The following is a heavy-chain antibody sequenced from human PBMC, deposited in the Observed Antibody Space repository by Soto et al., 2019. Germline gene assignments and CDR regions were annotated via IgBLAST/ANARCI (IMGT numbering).Heavy chain of an antibody. J-gene: IGHJ5*02. V-gene: IGHV4-59*01. CDR1: GGSISSYY. Sequence: PSETLSLTCTVSGGSISSYYWSWIRQPPGKGLEWIGYIYYSGSTNYNPSLKSRVTISVDTSKNQFSLKLSSVTAADTAMYYCARDSGDWVWFDPWGQGTLVTVSS. D-gene: IGHD2-21*02. CDR3: ARDSGDWVWFDP. CDR2: IYYSGST.